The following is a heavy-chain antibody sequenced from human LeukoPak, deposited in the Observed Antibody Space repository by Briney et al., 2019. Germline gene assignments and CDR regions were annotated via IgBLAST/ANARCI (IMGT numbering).Heavy chain of an antibody. V-gene: IGHV4-30-2*01. CDR2: IYHSGST. CDR1: GGSISRGGYS. CDR3: ARAPGKYRAAADI. J-gene: IGHJ3*02. D-gene: IGHD6-13*01. Sequence: SETLSLTCAVSGGSISRGGYSWSWLRQPPGKGLEWIGYIYHSGSTYYNPSLKSRVTISVDRSKNQFSLKLSSVTAADTAVYYCARAPGKYRAAADIWGQGTMVTVSS.